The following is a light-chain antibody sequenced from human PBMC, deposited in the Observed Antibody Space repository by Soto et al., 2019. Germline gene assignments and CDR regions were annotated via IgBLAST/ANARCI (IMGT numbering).Light chain of an antibody. CDR3: QQYNNWPYT. CDR2: GAF. Sequence: MVMTQSPATLSVSPGERATLSCRASQSVSTKLAWYQQKPGQAPRLLIYGAFTRATGIPARFSGSGSGTAFTLTFSSLQSEDFPVYYCQQYNNWPYTFGPWTRVDIK. V-gene: IGKV3D-15*01. CDR1: QSVSTK. J-gene: IGKJ3*01.